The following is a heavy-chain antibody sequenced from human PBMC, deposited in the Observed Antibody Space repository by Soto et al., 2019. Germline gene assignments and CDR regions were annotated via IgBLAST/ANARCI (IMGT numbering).Heavy chain of an antibody. V-gene: IGHV4-59*01. D-gene: IGHD7-27*01. CDR1: GGSISSYY. Sequence: QVQLQESGPGQVKHSETLSLTCTVSGGSISSYYWSWIRQPLGKGLEWIGYIYYSGSTNYNPSLKSRVTISVDTSKNQFSLKVSSVTAADTAVYYCARRWGTSFDFWGQGTLVTVSS. CDR2: IYYSGST. CDR3: ARRWGTSFDF. J-gene: IGHJ4*02.